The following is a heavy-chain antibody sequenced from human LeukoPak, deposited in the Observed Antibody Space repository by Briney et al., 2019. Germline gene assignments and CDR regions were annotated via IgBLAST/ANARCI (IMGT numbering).Heavy chain of an antibody. D-gene: IGHD6-6*01. CDR3: ASLLYSSSSGFDY. CDR2: VDPEDGET. Sequence: GATVKISCKVFGYTFTDYYMHWVQQAPGKGLEWMGLVDPEDGETIYAEKFHGRVTVTADTSTDTAYMELSSLRSEDTAVYYCASLLYSSSSGFDYWGQGTLVTVSS. J-gene: IGHJ4*02. CDR1: GYTFTDYY. V-gene: IGHV1-69-2*01.